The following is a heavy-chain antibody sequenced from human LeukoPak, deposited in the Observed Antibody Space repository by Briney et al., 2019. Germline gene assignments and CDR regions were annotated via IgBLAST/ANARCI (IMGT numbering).Heavy chain of an antibody. CDR2: IYYSGST. D-gene: IGHD4/OR15-4a*01. CDR3: ARRDYGAYFDY. CDR1: GVPFSSDY. Sequence: SETLSLTCTVSGVPFSSDYWSWIRQSPGKGLEWIGYIYYSGSTNYNPSLKSRVTISVDTSKNQLSLKLSPVTAADTAVYYCARRDYGAYFDYWGQGTLVTVSS. J-gene: IGHJ4*02. V-gene: IGHV4-59*08.